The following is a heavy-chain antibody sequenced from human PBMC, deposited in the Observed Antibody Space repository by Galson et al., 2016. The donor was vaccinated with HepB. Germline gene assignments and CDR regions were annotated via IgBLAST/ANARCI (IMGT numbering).Heavy chain of an antibody. CDR3: AKDPKGYSGYGLFDY. J-gene: IGHJ4*02. V-gene: IGHV3-30*18. D-gene: IGHD5-12*01. Sequence: SLRLSCAASGFTFSSYGMHWVRQAPGKGLEWVAVISYDGSNKYYADSVKGRSTISRDNSKNTPYLQMNSLRAEDTAVYYCAKDPKGYSGYGLFDYWGQGTLVTVSS. CDR1: GFTFSSYG. CDR2: ISYDGSNK.